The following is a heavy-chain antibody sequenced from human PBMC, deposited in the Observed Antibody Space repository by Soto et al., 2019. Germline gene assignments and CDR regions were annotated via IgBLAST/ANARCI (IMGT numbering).Heavy chain of an antibody. V-gene: IGHV1-3*01. CDR2: INGGNGYA. Sequence: QVHLVQSGAEVKEPGASVRVSCKASGYNFSSNAIHWVRQAPGQELEWMGWINGGNGYAKYSQNIQDRVTLTRDASASTTYMELSSLRSEDTAIFFCARATYTSGGSPTFAMDVWGQGTTVTVSS. CDR3: ARATYTSGGSPTFAMDV. D-gene: IGHD3-10*01. CDR1: GYNFSSNA. J-gene: IGHJ6*02.